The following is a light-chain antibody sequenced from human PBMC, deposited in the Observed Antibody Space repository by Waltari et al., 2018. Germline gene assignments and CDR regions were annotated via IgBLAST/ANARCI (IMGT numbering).Light chain of an antibody. Sequence: DIQMTQSPSSLSASVGDRVTITCQASQDISNYLNWYQQKPGKAPKLLIYDASNLETGVPSRFSGSGSGTDFTFTISSLQPEDIATYYCQQSYNTPRYTFGQGTKLEIK. CDR2: DAS. J-gene: IGKJ2*01. CDR1: QDISNY. CDR3: QQSYNTPRYT. V-gene: IGKV1-33*01.